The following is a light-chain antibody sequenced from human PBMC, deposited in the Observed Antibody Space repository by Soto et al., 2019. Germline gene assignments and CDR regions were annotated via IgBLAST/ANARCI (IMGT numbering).Light chain of an antibody. J-gene: IGKJ5*01. CDR1: QSISNY. V-gene: IGKV1-39*01. Sequence: DIRLTQSPSSLSASVGDRVTSTGRASQSISNYLHWYHQRPGKAPKLLIYGASTLQIGVPSRFSGSGSGTDFTLTIRSLQPDDLGTYYCQQSLSSPEITFGQGTRREIK. CDR3: QQSLSSPEIT. CDR2: GAS.